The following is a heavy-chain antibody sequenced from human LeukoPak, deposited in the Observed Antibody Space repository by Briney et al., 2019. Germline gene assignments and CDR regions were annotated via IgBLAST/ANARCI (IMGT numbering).Heavy chain of an antibody. Sequence: GGSLRLSCAAPGFTFSSYAMHWVRQAPGKGLEYVSAISSNGGSTYYANSVKGRFTISRGNSKNTLYLQMGSLRAEDMAVYYCARVGTGAVAGDYYMDVWGKGTTVTVSS. CDR3: ARVGTGAVAGDYYMDV. V-gene: IGHV3-64*01. CDR2: ISSNGGST. CDR1: GFTFSSYA. J-gene: IGHJ6*03. D-gene: IGHD6-19*01.